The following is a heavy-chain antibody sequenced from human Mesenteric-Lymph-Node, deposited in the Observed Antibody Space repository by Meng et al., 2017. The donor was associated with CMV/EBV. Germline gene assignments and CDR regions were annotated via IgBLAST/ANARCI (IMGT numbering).Heavy chain of an antibody. J-gene: IGHJ5*02. CDR2: IYYSGST. Sequence: SETLSLTCTVSGGSISSSSYYWGWIRQPPGKGLEWIGSIYYSGSTYYNPSLKSRVTISVDTSKNQFSLKLSSVTAADTAVYYCAGLVQQFNMKSVWFDPWGQGTLVTVSS. D-gene: IGHD1-1*01. CDR1: GGSISSSSYY. V-gene: IGHV4-39*07. CDR3: AGLVQQFNMKSVWFDP.